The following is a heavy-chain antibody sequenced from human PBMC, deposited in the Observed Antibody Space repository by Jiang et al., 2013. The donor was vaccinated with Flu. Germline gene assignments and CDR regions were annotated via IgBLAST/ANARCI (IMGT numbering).Heavy chain of an antibody. Sequence: SGYTFTNYEINWVRQATGQGFEWMGWMNAKSGDTGYAQRFQGRVTMTMNTATSTAYMELSSLRSEDTAVYYCARAAAMATVVTGAFDIWGQGTMVTVSS. D-gene: IGHD4-23*01. V-gene: IGHV1-8*01. J-gene: IGHJ3*02. CDR1: GYTFTNYE. CDR2: MNAKSGDT. CDR3: ARAAAMATVVTGAFDI.